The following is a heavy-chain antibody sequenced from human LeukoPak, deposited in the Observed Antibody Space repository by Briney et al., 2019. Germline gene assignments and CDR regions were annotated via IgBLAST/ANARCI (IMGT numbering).Heavy chain of an antibody. CDR2: ISCDGNSK. Sequence: PGGSLRLSCAASGFTFNSYAMHWVRQAPGKGQEWASTISCDGNSKYYPDSVKGRFTISRDNSKNTLFLQMDSLRDEDTAVYYCARSRSSGGGYFDYWGQGTLVTVSS. D-gene: IGHD6-13*01. V-gene: IGHV3-30*04. CDR1: GFTFNSYA. J-gene: IGHJ4*02. CDR3: ARSRSSGGGYFDY.